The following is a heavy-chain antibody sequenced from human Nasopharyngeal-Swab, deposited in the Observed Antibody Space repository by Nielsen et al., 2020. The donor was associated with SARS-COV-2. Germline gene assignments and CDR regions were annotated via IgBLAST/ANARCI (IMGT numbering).Heavy chain of an antibody. V-gene: IGHV3-30-3*01. CDR1: GFTFRSYA. CDR2: ISYDGSNK. CDR3: ARSGRSGSYFNWFDP. J-gene: IGHJ5*02. Sequence: GGSLRLSCAASGFTFRSYAMHWVRQAPGKGLEWVAVISYDGSNKYYADSVKGRFTISRDNSKNTLYLQMNSLRAEDTAVYYCARSGRSGSYFNWFDPWGQGTLVTVSS. D-gene: IGHD1-26*01.